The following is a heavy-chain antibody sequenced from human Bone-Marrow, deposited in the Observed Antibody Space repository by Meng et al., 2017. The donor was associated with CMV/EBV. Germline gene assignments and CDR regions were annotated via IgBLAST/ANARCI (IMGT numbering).Heavy chain of an antibody. Sequence: GGSLRLSCAASGFTFSSYSMNWVRQAPGKGLEWVSYISSSSSTIYYADSVKGRFTTSRDNAKNSLYLQMNSLRAEDTAVYYCARGVPFYRPHYSSSTREIDYWGQGTLVTVSS. CDR3: ARGVPFYRPHYSSSTREIDY. CDR1: GFTFSSYS. V-gene: IGHV3-48*04. CDR2: ISSSSSTI. J-gene: IGHJ4*02. D-gene: IGHD6-6*01.